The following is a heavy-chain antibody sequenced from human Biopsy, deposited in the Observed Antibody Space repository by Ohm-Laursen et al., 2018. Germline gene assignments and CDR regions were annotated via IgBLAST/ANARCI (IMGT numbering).Heavy chain of an antibody. CDR2: IDVSDYNT. J-gene: IGHJ5*01. CDR1: GFPFTGFS. D-gene: IGHD1-14*01. Sequence: GSLRLSCSASGFPFTGFSMDWVRQAPGKGLEWVAHIDVSDYNTYYADSVRGRFTISRDNSKQMVHLEINSLTADDTAVYYCVKQWGGYNFDSWGQGTLVTVSS. V-gene: IGHV3-23*01. CDR3: VKQWGGYNFDS.